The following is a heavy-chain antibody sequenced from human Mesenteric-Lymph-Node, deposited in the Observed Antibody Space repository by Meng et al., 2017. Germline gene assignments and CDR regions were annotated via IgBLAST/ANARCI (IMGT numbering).Heavy chain of an antibody. V-gene: IGHV3-7*01. CDR2: IKKDGSEK. J-gene: IGHJ4*02. CDR3: ARDWVSMVRGASMDY. Sequence: GESLKISCAVSGFTFGSYVMSLVRQAPGKGLEWVAYIKKDGSEKYYVDSVKGRFTISRDNAKNTLYLQMNSLRVEDTAVYYCARDWVSMVRGASMDYWGQGTLVTVSS. D-gene: IGHD3-10*01. CDR1: GFTFGSYV.